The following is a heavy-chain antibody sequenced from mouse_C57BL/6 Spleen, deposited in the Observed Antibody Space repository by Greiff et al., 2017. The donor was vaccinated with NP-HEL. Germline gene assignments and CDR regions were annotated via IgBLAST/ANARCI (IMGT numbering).Heavy chain of an antibody. V-gene: IGHV1-82*01. CDR3: ERSYGYDEEFAY. CDR2: IYPGDGDT. Sequence: VHVKQSGPELVKPGASVKISCTASGYAFSSSWMHWVKQRPGKGLEWIGRIYPGDGDTNYAGKFKGKATLTADKSSSTAYMQLSSLTSEDSAVYFGERSYGYDEEFAYWGQGTLVTVSA. J-gene: IGHJ3*01. D-gene: IGHD2-2*01. CDR1: GYAFSSSW.